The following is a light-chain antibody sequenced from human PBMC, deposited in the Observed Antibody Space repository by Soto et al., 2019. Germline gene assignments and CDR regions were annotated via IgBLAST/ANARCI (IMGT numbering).Light chain of an antibody. CDR2: GNT. CDR3: QSHDSSLTSRV. Sequence: QSVLTQPPSMSGAPGQRVTISCTGSSSNIGAGYDVHWYQLLPGTAPKLLIYGNTNRPSGVPDRFSGSKSGTSASLAITGLRPDDEADYYCQSHDSSLTSRVFGGGTKLTVL. CDR1: SSNIGAGYD. J-gene: IGLJ3*02. V-gene: IGLV1-40*01.